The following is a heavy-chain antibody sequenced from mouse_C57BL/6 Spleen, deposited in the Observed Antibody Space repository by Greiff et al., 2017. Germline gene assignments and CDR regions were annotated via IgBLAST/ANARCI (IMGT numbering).Heavy chain of an antibody. J-gene: IGHJ2*01. Sequence: EVQLQQSGPELVKPGASVKISCKASGYTFTDYYMNWVKQSHGKSLEWIGDINPNNGGTSYNQKFKGKATLTVDKSSSTAYMELRSLTSEDSAVYYCARPYDYDYWGQGTTLTVSS. V-gene: IGHV1-26*01. CDR3: ARPYDYDY. CDR1: GYTFTDYY. CDR2: INPNNGGT. D-gene: IGHD2-4*01.